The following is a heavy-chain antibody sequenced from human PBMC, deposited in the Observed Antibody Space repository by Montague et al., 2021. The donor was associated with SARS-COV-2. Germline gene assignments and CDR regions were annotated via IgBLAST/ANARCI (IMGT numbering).Heavy chain of an antibody. V-gene: IGHV4-34*01. CDR3: ARGYQLRFLEWSSRQSTFDY. CDR1: GGSFSGYY. D-gene: IGHD3-3*01. J-gene: IGHJ4*02. Sequence: SETRSLTCAVYGGSFSGYYWSWFRQPPGKGLEWIGEINHSGSTNYNPSLKSRVTISVDTSKNQFSLKLSSVTAADTAVYYCARGYQLRFLEWSSRQSTFDYWGQGTLVTVSS. CDR2: INHSGST.